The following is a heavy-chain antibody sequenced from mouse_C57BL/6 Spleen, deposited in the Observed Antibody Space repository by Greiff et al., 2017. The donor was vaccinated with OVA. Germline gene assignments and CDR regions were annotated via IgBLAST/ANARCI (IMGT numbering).Heavy chain of an antibody. CDR1: GYPFPSYW. V-gene: IGHV1-55*01. CDR2: IYPGSGCT. J-gene: IGHJ3*01. Sequence: VQLQQPGAELVKPGASVKMSFQASGYPFPSYWLTWVQPRPGQGPEWVGDIYPGSGCTNYHEKFKSKATLTVDTSSSTAYMQLSSLTTEDSAGEYCANGNYVAWFADWGQGTLVTVSA. D-gene: IGHD2-1*01. CDR3: ANGNYVAWFAD.